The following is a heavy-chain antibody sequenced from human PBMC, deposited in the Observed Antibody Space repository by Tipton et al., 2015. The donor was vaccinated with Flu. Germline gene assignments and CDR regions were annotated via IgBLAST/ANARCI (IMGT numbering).Heavy chain of an antibody. CDR2: LSGSGGTT. Sequence: SLRLSCAASGFTFSTYAMSWVRRAPGKGLEWVSALSGSGGTTYYADSVKGRFGISRDNSKNTLYLQMNSLRAEDTAVYYCAKGDDFWSGYSPYYYYSMDVWGQGTTVTVSS. CDR3: AKGDDFWSGYSPYYYYSMDV. CDR1: GFTFSTYA. V-gene: IGHV3-23*01. D-gene: IGHD3-3*01. J-gene: IGHJ6*02.